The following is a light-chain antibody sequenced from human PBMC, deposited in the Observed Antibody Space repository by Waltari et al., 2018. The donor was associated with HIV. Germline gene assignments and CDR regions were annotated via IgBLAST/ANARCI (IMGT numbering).Light chain of an antibody. CDR1: SLKNYY. J-gene: IGLJ2*01. V-gene: IGLV3-19*01. CDR3: HSRDSSGNHL. Sequence: SSELTPDPAVSVALGQTVSITCQGDSLKNYYANWYHQKPGQAPVLVIYAKINRPSGIPDRFSGSGSGNTASLTITGAQAEDEGDYYCHSRDSSGNHLFGGGTKVTVL. CDR2: AKI.